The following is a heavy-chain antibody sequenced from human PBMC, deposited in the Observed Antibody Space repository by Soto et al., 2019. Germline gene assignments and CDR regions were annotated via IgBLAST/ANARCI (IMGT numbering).Heavy chain of an antibody. J-gene: IGHJ4*02. D-gene: IGHD6-13*01. CDR1: GFTFSSYA. V-gene: IGHV3-30*04. CDR3: RAGTSPFDY. Sequence: PGGSLRLSCAASGFTFSSYAMHWVRQAPGKGLEWVAVISYDGSNKYYADSVKGRFTISRDNAKNTLYLQMNSLRAEDTAVYYCRAGTSPFDYWGQGTLVTVSS. CDR2: ISYDGSNK.